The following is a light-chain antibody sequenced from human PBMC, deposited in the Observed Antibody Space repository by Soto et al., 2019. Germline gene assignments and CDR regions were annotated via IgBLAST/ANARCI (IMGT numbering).Light chain of an antibody. V-gene: IGKV3-20*01. CDR2: GAS. J-gene: IGKJ2*01. Sequence: EIVLTQSPGTLSLSPGAGATLSFRASQSVARSYLAWYQQKPGQAPRLIIYGASNRATGTPDRFSGGGFVTDFTLTISRPEPEHFAVNYCQQYGISSLTFGQRTKLEIK. CDR1: QSVARSY. CDR3: QQYGISSLT.